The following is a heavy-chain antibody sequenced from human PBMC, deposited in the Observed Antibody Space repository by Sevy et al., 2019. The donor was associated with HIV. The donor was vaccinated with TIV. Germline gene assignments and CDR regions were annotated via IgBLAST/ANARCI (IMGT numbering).Heavy chain of an antibody. J-gene: IGHJ5*02. CDR2: IYYSGST. V-gene: IGHV4-61*01. D-gene: IGHD3-3*01. CDR3: AGGTTVRFLNWFDP. Sequence: SETLSLTCTVSGGSVSSGSYYWSWIRQPPGKGLEWIGYIYYSGSTNYNPSLKSRVTISVDTSKNQFSLKLSSVTASDTAVYYCAGGTTVRFLNWFDPWGQGTLVTVSS. CDR1: GGSVSSGSYY.